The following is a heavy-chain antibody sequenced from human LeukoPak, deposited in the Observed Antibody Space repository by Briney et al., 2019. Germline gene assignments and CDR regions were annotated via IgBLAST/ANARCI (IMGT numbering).Heavy chain of an antibody. J-gene: IGHJ4*02. Sequence: GGSLRFSCAASGFTFSSYSMNWVRQAPGKGLEWVSSLSSGSSYMYYADSVKGRFTISRDNAKNSLYLQMNSLRAEDTAVYYCARDSRLVGTDFDYWGQGTLVTVSS. CDR3: ARDSRLVGTDFDY. D-gene: IGHD1-26*01. CDR1: GFTFSSYS. V-gene: IGHV3-21*01. CDR2: LSSGSSYM.